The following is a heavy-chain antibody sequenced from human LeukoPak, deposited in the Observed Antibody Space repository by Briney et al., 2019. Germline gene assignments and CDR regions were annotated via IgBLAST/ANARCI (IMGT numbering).Heavy chain of an antibody. Sequence: ASVKVSCKASGYTFTSYGIRGVRQPPGQGLEWMGWISAYNGNTNYAQKLQGRVTMTTDTSTSTAYVELRSLRSDDTAVYYCAAAEDSSSSEFDYWGQGTLVTVSS. CDR3: AAAEDSSSSEFDY. CDR2: ISAYNGNT. CDR1: GYTFTSYG. J-gene: IGHJ4*02. V-gene: IGHV1-18*01. D-gene: IGHD6-6*01.